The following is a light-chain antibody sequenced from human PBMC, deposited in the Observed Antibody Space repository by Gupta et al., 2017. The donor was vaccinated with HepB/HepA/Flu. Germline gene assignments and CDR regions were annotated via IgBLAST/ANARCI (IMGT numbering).Light chain of an antibody. CDR1: QNISSG. CDR3: QQYKNWPPT. CDR2: DAS. Sequence: EIVMTQSPATLSVSLGERATLSCRASQNISSGLAWYQQKPGQTPRLLIYDASTRATDIPARFSGSGSATEFTLTISSLQSEESVVYYCQQYKNWPPTFGGGTKVEIK. J-gene: IGKJ4*01. V-gene: IGKV3-15*01.